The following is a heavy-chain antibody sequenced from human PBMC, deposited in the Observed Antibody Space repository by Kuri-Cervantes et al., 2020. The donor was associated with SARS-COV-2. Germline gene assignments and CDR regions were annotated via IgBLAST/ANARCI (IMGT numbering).Heavy chain of an antibody. D-gene: IGHD2/OR15-2a*01. J-gene: IGHJ4*02. CDR2: IWYDGSNK. CDR3: AKDPILISPVGY. Sequence: GESLKISCAASGFTFSSYGMHWVRQAPGKGLEWVAVIWYDGSNKYYADSVKGRFTISRDNSKNTLYLQMNSLRAEDTAVYYCAKDPILISPVGYWGQGTLVTCYS. CDR1: GFTFSSYG. V-gene: IGHV3-33*06.